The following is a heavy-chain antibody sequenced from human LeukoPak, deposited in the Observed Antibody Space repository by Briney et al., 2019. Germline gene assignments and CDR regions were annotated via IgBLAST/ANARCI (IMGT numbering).Heavy chain of an antibody. V-gene: IGHV3-23*01. Sequence: GGSLRLSCAASGFTFSNCAMRWVRQAPGKGLEWVSSIGGSSGKTYYADSVKGRFTISRDISKNTLYLQMNSLRAEDTAVYYCARAPYDSTGYYSTFDYWGQGTLVTVSS. CDR1: GFTFSNCA. D-gene: IGHD3-22*01. J-gene: IGHJ4*02. CDR2: IGGSSGKT. CDR3: ARAPYDSTGYYSTFDY.